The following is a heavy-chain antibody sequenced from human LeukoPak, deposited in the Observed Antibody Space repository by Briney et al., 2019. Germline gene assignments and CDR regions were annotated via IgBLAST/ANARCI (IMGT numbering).Heavy chain of an antibody. CDR3: ATTIGGYNYGPSFDY. CDR2: ISGSGGST. J-gene: IGHJ4*02. Sequence: GGSLRLSCAASGFTFSSYAMNWVHQAPGKGLEWVSVISGSGGSTHYADSVKGRFTISRDNSKNTLYLQMNSLRAEDTAVYYCATTIGGYNYGPSFDYWGQGTLVTVSS. D-gene: IGHD5-18*01. V-gene: IGHV3-23*01. CDR1: GFTFSSYA.